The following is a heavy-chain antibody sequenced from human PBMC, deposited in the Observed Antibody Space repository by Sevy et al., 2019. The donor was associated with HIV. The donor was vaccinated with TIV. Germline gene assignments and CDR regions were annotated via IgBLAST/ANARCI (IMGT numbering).Heavy chain of an antibody. V-gene: IGHV3-15*01. CDR2: IKSKIDGETT. J-gene: IGHJ4*02. Sequence: GGSLRLSCAVSGLTFNNAWMNWVRQAPGTGLQWVGLIKSKIDGETTDYAATVKGRFTISRDDSKNTLFLQMNSLKLEDTAVYYCATAPGYYDSAPFDYWGPGTLVTVSS. CDR3: ATAPGYYDSAPFDY. D-gene: IGHD3-9*01. CDR1: GLTFNNAW.